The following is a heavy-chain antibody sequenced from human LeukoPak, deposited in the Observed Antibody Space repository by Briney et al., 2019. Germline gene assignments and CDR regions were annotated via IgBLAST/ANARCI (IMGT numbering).Heavy chain of an antibody. CDR3: AREWITKADAFDI. D-gene: IGHD1-20*01. CDR2: IYTSGST. Sequence: SETLSLTCTVSGGSISSGSHYWSWIRQPAGKGLEWIGRIYTSGSTNYNPSLKSRVTISIDTSKNQFSLKLTSVTAADTAVYYCAREWITKADAFDIWGQGTMVTVSS. CDR1: GGSISSGSHY. V-gene: IGHV4-61*02. J-gene: IGHJ3*02.